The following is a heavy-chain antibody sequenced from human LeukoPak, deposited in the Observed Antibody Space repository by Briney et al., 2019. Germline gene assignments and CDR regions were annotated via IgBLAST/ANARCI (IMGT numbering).Heavy chain of an antibody. CDR3: ARTSPTSQYNWFDP. CDR2: ISAYNGNT. D-gene: IGHD2-2*01. CDR1: GYTFTSYG. Sequence: ASVKVSCKASGYTFTSYGISWVRQAPGQGLEWMGWISAYNGNTNYAQKLQGRVTMTTDTSTSTAYMELRSLRSDDTAVYYCARTSPTSQYNWFDPWGQGTLVTVSS. J-gene: IGHJ5*02. V-gene: IGHV1-18*01.